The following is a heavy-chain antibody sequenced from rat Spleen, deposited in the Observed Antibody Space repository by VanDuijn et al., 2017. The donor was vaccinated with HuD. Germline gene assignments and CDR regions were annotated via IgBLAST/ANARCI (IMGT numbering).Heavy chain of an antibody. CDR1: GFTFSNYD. J-gene: IGHJ1*01. D-gene: IGHD1-6*01. V-gene: IGHV5S23*01. CDR2: ISTGGGNT. CDR3: ARHGVYYGNWYFDF. Sequence: EVQLVESGGGLVQPGRSLKLSCAASGFTFSNYDMAWVRQAPTKGLEWVASISTGGGNTYYRASVKGRFTISRDNAKSTLYLQMDSLRSEDTATYYCARHGVYYGNWYFDFWGPGTMVTVSS.